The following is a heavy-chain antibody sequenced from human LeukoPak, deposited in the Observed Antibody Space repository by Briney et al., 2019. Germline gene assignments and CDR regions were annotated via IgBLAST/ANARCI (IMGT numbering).Heavy chain of an antibody. V-gene: IGHV3-53*01. CDR3: ARDAPQVPAAGVLAS. CDR2: MYSGGDT. D-gene: IGHD6-13*01. Sequence: GGSLRLSCAASGFTVSDNYMSWVRQAPGKGLEWVSVMYSGGDTYYANSVKGRCTFSRDISKNTLFLQMNGLTTEDTAMYYCARDAPQVPAAGVLASWGQGTLLTVSS. J-gene: IGHJ5*02. CDR1: GFTVSDNY.